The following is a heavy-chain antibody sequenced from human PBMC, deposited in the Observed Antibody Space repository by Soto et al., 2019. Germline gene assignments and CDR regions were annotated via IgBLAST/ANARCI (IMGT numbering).Heavy chain of an antibody. CDR1: GFAFSGYA. Sequence: PGGSLRLSCAASGFAFSGYAMHWVRQAPGKGLEWVAVIWYDGSDKYYVDSVKGRFTISRDNSKNTLYLQMNSLRAEDTAVYYCARDRTLRYFDYWGQGTPVTVSS. V-gene: IGHV3-33*01. D-gene: IGHD3-9*01. CDR3: ARDRTLRYFDY. CDR2: IWYDGSDK. J-gene: IGHJ4*02.